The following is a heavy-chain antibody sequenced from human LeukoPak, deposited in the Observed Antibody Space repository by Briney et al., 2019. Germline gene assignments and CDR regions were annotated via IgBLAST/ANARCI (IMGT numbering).Heavy chain of an antibody. V-gene: IGHV3-7*01. CDR3: ACSSWRHQLGY. J-gene: IGHJ4*02. CDR1: GFTFSSYW. D-gene: IGHD6-13*01. CDR2: IKQDGSEK. Sequence: GGSLRLSCAASGFTFSSYWMSWVRQAPGKGLEWVANIKQDGSEKYYVDSVKGRFTISRDNAKNSLYLQMNSLRAEGTAVYYCACSSWRHQLGYWGQGTLVTVSS.